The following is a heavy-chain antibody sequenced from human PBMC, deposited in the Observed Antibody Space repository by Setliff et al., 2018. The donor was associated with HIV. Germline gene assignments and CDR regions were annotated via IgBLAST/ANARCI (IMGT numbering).Heavy chain of an antibody. CDR2: ISWNSGSI. Sequence: PGGSLRLSCAASGFTFDDYAMHWVRQAPGKGLEWVSGISWNSGSIVYADSVKGRFTISRDNAKKSLYLQMNSLRVDDAAVYYYARDHDGKDYWGQGTLVTVSS. CDR1: GFTFDDYA. J-gene: IGHJ4*02. V-gene: IGHV3-9*01. CDR3: ARDHDGKDY.